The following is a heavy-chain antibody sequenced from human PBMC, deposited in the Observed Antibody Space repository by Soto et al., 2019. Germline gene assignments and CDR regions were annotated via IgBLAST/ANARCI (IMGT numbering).Heavy chain of an antibody. Sequence: GGSLRVCCAASGFTFTNALLSWVRQAPGRGLEWVGRIRSKSDGETIDYAASVRGRFIISRYDSKSTLYLQMNGLKTEDAAVYYCSTDQLAVAGTTYYFDNWGQGALVTVSS. D-gene: IGHD6-19*01. CDR2: IRSKSDGETI. CDR1: GFTFTNAL. J-gene: IGHJ4*02. V-gene: IGHV3-15*01. CDR3: STDQLAVAGTTYYFDN.